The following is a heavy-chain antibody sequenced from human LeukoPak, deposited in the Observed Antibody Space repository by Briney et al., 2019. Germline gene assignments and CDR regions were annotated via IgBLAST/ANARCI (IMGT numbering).Heavy chain of an antibody. D-gene: IGHD6-13*01. CDR2: IIPIFGTA. CDR1: VGTFSSYA. CDR3: ARVRSSSWWFDP. V-gene: IGHV1-69*06. J-gene: IGHJ5*02. Sequence: SLKISCKASVGTFSSYAISCVRQAPGQELERMGGIIPIFGTANYAQKFQGRVTITADKSPSTAYMELSSLRSEDTAVYYCARVRSSSWWFDPWGQGTLVTVSS.